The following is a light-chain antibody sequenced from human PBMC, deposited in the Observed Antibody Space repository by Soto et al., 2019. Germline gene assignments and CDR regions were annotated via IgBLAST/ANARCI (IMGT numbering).Light chain of an antibody. CDR3: SSYAGSYPFVV. CDR1: SSDVGAYDY. V-gene: IGLV2-11*01. CDR2: DVS. J-gene: IGLJ2*01. Sequence: QSVLTQPRSVSGSPGQSVTISCTGTSSDVGAYDYVSWYQQDPGKAPKVLIYDVSERPSGVPDRFSGSKSDNTASLTISGLQAEDEADSYCSSYAGSYPFVVFGGGTKVTVL.